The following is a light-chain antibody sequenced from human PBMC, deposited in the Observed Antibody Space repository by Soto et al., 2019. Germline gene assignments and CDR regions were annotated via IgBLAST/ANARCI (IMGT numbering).Light chain of an antibody. CDR3: SSYTTATTRV. V-gene: IGLV2-14*01. Sequence: QSLLTQRACVSGSPGQSFTISCTGTSSDVGAYNYVSWYQQHPGKAPKLMIFDVSNRPSGVSNRFSGSKSGNTASLTISGLQAEDEADYYCSSYTTATTRVFGGGTKLTVL. J-gene: IGLJ3*02. CDR2: DVS. CDR1: SSDVGAYNY.